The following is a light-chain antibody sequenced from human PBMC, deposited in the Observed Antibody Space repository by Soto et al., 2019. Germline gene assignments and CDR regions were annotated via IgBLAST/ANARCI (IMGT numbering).Light chain of an antibody. CDR3: QQYGNSPIT. V-gene: IGKV3D-20*01. Sequence: DILSASASAALSLSPLQSHTQSYRGSQSVSSSHLAWYQQKAGLAHRLLIYDASSRAFGIPDRFSGSGSGTDFTLTISRLEPEDFAVYYCQQYGNSPITFGQGTRLEIK. CDR2: DAS. CDR1: QSVSSSH. J-gene: IGKJ5*01.